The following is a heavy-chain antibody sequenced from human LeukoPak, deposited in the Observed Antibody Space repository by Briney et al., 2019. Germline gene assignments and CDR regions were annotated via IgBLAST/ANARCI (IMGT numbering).Heavy chain of an antibody. J-gene: IGHJ4*02. CDR1: GASISGYW. CDR3: ARGPYYDYVWGSYRIRGLEYYFDY. D-gene: IGHD3-16*02. V-gene: IGHV4-4*07. Sequence: SETLSLTCDVSGASISGYWWSWIRQPAGKGLEWIGRMYTDGDTNYNPALKSRVTVSVDTSKNLFSLKLISVTAADTAVYYCARGPYYDYVWGSYRIRGLEYYFDYWGQGTLVTVSS. CDR2: MYTDGDT.